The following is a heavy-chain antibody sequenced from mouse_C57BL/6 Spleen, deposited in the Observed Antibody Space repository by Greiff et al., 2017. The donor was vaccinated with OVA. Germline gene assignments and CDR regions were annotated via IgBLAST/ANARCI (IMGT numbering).Heavy chain of an antibody. CDR1: GYTFTSYW. CDR2: IDPSDSYT. CDR3: ARSRLLPFDY. V-gene: IGHV1-69*01. D-gene: IGHD2-3*01. J-gene: IGHJ2*01. Sequence: QVQLQQPGAELVMPGASVKLSCKASGYTFTSYWMHWVKQRPGQGLEWIGEIDPSDSYTNYNQKFKGKSTLTVDKSSSTAYMQLSSLTSEDSAVYYCARSRLLPFDYWGQGTTLTVSS.